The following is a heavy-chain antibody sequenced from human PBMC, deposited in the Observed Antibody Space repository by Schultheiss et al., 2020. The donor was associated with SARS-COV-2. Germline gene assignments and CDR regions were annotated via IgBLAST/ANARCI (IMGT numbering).Heavy chain of an antibody. CDR2: IYTSGST. CDR3: ARHGPYGDPRPYYFDY. Sequence: SETLSLTCTVSGGSISSYYWSWIRQPAGKGLEWIGRIYTSGSTNYNPSLKSRVTISVDTSKNQFSLKLSSVTAADTAVYYCARHGPYGDPRPYYFDYWGQGTLVTVSS. D-gene: IGHD4-17*01. CDR1: GGSISSYY. V-gene: IGHV4-4*07. J-gene: IGHJ4*02.